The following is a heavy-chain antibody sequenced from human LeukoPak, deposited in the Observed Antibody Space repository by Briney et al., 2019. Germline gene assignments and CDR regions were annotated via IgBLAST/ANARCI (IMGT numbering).Heavy chain of an antibody. Sequence: ASAKVSCKASGYTFTSYAMHWVRQAPGQRLEWMGWINAGNGNTKYSQKFQGRVTITRDTSASTAYMELSSLRSEDTAVYYCARERMPVAGINWFDPWGQGTLVTVSS. CDR1: GYTFTSYA. V-gene: IGHV1-3*01. CDR3: ARERMPVAGINWFDP. D-gene: IGHD6-19*01. J-gene: IGHJ5*02. CDR2: INAGNGNT.